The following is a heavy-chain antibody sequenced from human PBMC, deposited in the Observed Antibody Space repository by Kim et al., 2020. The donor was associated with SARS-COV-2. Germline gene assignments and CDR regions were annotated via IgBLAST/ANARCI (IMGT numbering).Heavy chain of an antibody. V-gene: IGHV4-59*08. CDR3: ARHGAVAGINLDY. D-gene: IGHD6-19*01. J-gene: IGHJ4*02. Sequence: SETLSLTCTVSGGSISSYYWSWIRQPPGKGLEWIGYIYYSGSTNYNPSLKSRVTISVDTSKNQFSLKLSSVTAADTAVYYCARHGAVAGINLDYWGQGTLVTVSS. CDR1: GGSISSYY. CDR2: IYYSGST.